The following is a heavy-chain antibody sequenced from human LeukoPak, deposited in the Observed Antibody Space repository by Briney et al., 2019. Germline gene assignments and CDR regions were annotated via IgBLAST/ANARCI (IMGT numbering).Heavy chain of an antibody. CDR3: AKDRYSYAFEYSDS. CDR1: GFTFSSYD. Sequence: GGSLRLSCAASGFTFSSYDMHWVRQAPGKGLEWVAVISNDGSKKYYADSVKGRFTISRDNSKNTLSLQVSSLRAEDTAVYYCAKDRYSYAFEYSDSWGQGTLVTVSS. CDR2: ISNDGSKK. D-gene: IGHD5-18*01. J-gene: IGHJ4*02. V-gene: IGHV3-30*18.